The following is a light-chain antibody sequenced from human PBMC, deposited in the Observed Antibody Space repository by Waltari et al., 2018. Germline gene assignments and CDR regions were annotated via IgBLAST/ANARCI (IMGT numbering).Light chain of an antibody. CDR3: QQRSNWPRT. J-gene: IGKJ2*01. CDR2: DAS. V-gene: IGKV3-11*01. CDR1: QSVGSS. Sequence: EIVLTQSPATLSLSPGERATLSCRASQSVGSSLAWYQQKPSQAPRLLIYDASNRATGIPARFSGSGSGTDFTLTISSLEPEDFAVYYCQQRSNWPRTFGQGTKLEIK.